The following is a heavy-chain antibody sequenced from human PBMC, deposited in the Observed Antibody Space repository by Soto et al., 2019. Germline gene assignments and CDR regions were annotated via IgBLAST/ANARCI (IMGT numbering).Heavy chain of an antibody. CDR1: GGSISSSSYY. CDR3: ARHPHSSGWNWFDP. CDR2: IYYSGST. V-gene: IGHV4-39*01. Sequence: SETLSLTCTVSGGSISSSSYYWGWIRQPPGKGLEWIGSIYYSGSTYYSPSLKSRVTISVDTSKNQFSLKLSSVTAADTAVYYCARHPHSSGWNWFDPWGQGTLVTVSS. J-gene: IGHJ5*02. D-gene: IGHD6-19*01.